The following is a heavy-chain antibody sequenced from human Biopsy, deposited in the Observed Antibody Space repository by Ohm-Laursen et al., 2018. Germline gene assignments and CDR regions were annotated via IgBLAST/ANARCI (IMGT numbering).Heavy chain of an antibody. Sequence: SETLSLTCTVSGGSFTGHYWNWIRQPPGEGLEWIGHISCTGYTSYNASLKSRVTISVDTSRNHFSLRLSSLTAADTAVYYCARGSNDFGGLYFPRWGQGTLLTVSS. CDR3: ARGSNDFGGLYFPR. CDR2: ISCTGYT. CDR1: GGSFTGHY. V-gene: IGHV4-59*11. J-gene: IGHJ4*02. D-gene: IGHD4-23*01.